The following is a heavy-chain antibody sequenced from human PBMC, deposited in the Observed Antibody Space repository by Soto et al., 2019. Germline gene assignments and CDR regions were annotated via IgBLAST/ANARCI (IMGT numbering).Heavy chain of an antibody. CDR3: ARDPVGASSFDY. V-gene: IGHV1-69*08. J-gene: IGHJ4*02. CDR2: IIPSPART. Sequence: QVQLVQSGAELRKPGSAVKLSCKASGGTFSNSPISWVRQIPGQGPEWMGRIIPSPARTIYSRKFRGRVTLTADKSTQTVYMTLSSLTTEDSGVYCCARDPVGASSFDYWGQGTRVTVSS. CDR1: GGTFSNSP. D-gene: IGHD1-26*01.